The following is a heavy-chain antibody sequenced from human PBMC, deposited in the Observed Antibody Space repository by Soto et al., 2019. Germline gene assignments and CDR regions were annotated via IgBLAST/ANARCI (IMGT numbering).Heavy chain of an antibody. CDR3: PKAPGVEATISPP. D-gene: IGHD1-26*01. CDR1: GFTFSSYG. CDR2: ISYDGSNK. J-gene: IGHJ5*02. V-gene: IGHV3-30*18. Sequence: QVQLVESGGGVVQPGRSLRLSCAASGFTFSSYGMHWVRQAPGKGLEWVAVISYDGSNKYYADSVKGRFTISRDNSKNTFNQKKNGVRAGATGVYYVPKAPGVEATISPPGAQGPVSTFSP.